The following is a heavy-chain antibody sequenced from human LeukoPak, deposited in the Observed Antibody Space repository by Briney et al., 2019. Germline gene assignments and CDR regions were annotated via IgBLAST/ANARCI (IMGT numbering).Heavy chain of an antibody. J-gene: IGHJ4*02. CDR3: ARSVRKDFDY. V-gene: IGHV4-34*01. Sequence: PSETLSLTCAVYGGSFSGYYWSWIRQPPGKGLEWIGEINHSGSTNYNPSLKSRVTISVDTSKNQFSLKLSSETAADTAVYYCARSVRKDFDYWGQGTLVTVSS. CDR1: GGSFSGYY. CDR2: INHSGST. D-gene: IGHD3-10*02.